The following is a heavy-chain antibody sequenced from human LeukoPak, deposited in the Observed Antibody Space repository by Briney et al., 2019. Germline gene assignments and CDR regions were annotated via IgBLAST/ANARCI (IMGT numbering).Heavy chain of an antibody. CDR1: GGSFSGYY. CDR2: IYNSGTT. CDR3: ARTAGWSYGFDY. D-gene: IGHD3-16*01. V-gene: IGHV4-34*01. Sequence: SETLSLTCAVYGGSFSGYYWSRIRQPPGKGLEWIGYIYNSGTTYYNPSLESRVTISGDTSKNQFSLKLSSVTAADTAVYYCARTAGWSYGFDYWGQGTLVTVSS. J-gene: IGHJ4*02.